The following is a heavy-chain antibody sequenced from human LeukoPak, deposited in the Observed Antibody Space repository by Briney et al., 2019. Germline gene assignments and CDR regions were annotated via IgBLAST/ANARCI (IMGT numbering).Heavy chain of an antibody. J-gene: IGHJ4*02. CDR1: GYTFTSYY. CDR3: ARGQSYILDY. CDR2: INPSGGST. Sequence: ASVKVSCKASGYTFTSYYMHWVRQAPGQGLEWMGIINPSGGSTSYAQKFQGRVTMTTDTSTSTAYMELRSLRSDDTAVYYCARGQSYILDYWGQGTLVTVSS. V-gene: IGHV1-46*01. D-gene: IGHD1-26*01.